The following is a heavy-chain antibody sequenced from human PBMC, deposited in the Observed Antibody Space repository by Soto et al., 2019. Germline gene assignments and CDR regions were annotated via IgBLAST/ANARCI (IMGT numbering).Heavy chain of an antibody. V-gene: IGHV1-18*01. J-gene: IGHJ6*02. D-gene: IGHD3-3*01. CDR2: ISTSNGYT. CDR1: GYSFSTYG. Sequence: QVQLVQSAGEVKEPGASLKVACKASGYSFSTYGLGWVRQAPGQGLEWMGGISTSNGYTNYAQKFQGRVSMTTDTSTNTAYMEVRSLRSDDTAFYFCARDRSFALLEWSPSDSYGMDVWGQGTSVTVSS. CDR3: ARDRSFALLEWSPSDSYGMDV.